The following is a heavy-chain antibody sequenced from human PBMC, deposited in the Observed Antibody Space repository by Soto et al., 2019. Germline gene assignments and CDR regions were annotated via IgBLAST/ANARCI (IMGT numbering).Heavy chain of an antibody. J-gene: IGHJ4*02. CDR3: AKDLEGYCSGGSCSYFDY. CDR2: ISGSGGST. V-gene: IGHV3-23*01. Sequence: EVQLLESGGGLVQPGGSLRLSCAASGFTFSSYAMSWVRQAPGKGLECVSAISGSGGSTYYADSVKGRFTISRDNSKNTLYLQMNSLRAEDTAVYYCAKDLEGYCSGGSCSYFDYWGQGTLVTVSS. CDR1: GFTFSSYA. D-gene: IGHD2-15*01.